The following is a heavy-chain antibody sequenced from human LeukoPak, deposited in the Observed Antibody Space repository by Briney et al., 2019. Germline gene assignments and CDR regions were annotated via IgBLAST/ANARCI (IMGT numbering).Heavy chain of an antibody. CDR3: AKCSRIQAAILIN. D-gene: IGHD2-2*02. CDR2: VSGSGDTT. V-gene: IGHV3-23*01. Sequence: GGSLRLSCAASGFTFNIYAMSWVRQAPGKGLEWVAAVSGSGDTTYYADSVKGRFTISRDNSKNTLYLQMNSLRAEDTAVYYCAKCSRIQAAILINWGQGTLVTVSS. J-gene: IGHJ4*02. CDR1: GFTFNIYA.